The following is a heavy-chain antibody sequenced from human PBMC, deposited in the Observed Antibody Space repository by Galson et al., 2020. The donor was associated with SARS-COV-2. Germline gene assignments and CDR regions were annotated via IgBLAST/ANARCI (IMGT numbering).Heavy chain of an antibody. V-gene: IGHV3-33*01. Sequence: QAGGSLRLSCAASGFTFSGYGMHCVRQAPGNGPEWVAVIWYDGSNKYYAYSVKGRFTISRDNSKNTLYLQMNSLRAEDTAVYYCARAASSYYGMDVWGQGTTVTVSS. D-gene: IGHD2-21*01. CDR3: ARAASSYYGMDV. J-gene: IGHJ6*02. CDR2: IWYDGSNK. CDR1: GFTFSGYG.